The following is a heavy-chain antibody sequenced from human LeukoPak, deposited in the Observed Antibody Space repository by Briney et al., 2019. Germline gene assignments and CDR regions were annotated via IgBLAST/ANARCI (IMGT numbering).Heavy chain of an antibody. CDR1: GFTVSSDS. D-gene: IGHD3-10*02. CDR2: IYSGGST. CDR3: AELGITMIGGV. Sequence: GGSLRLSCTVSGFTVSSDSMSWVRQAPGKGLEWVSFIYSGGSTHYSDSVKGRFTISRDNSKNSLYLQMNSLRAEDTAVYYCAELGITMIGGVWGKGTTVTISS. V-gene: IGHV3-53*01. J-gene: IGHJ6*04.